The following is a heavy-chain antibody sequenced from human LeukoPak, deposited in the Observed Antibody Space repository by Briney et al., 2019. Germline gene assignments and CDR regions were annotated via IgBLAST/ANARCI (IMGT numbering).Heavy chain of an antibody. CDR1: GGSISSSSYY. Sequence: SETLSLTCTVPGGSISSSSYYWGWIRQPPGKGLEWIGSIYYSGSTYYNPSLKSRVTISVDTSKNQFSLKLSSVTAADTAVYYCARHDHSSSRYDYWGQGTLVTVSS. D-gene: IGHD6-13*01. CDR2: IYYSGST. J-gene: IGHJ4*02. V-gene: IGHV4-39*01. CDR3: ARHDHSSSRYDY.